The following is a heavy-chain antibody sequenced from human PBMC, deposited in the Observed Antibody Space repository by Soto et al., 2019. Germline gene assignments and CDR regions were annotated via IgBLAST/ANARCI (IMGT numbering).Heavy chain of an antibody. CDR2: IIPIFGTA. V-gene: IGHV1-69*13. J-gene: IGHJ4*02. CDR1: GGTFSSYA. Sequence: GASVKVSCKASGGTFSSYAISWVRQAPGQGLEWMGGIIPIFGTANYAQKFQGRVTITADESTSTAYMELSSLRSEDTAVYYCARANIRVGATTAVDYWXQGTLVTVSS. CDR3: ARANIRVGATTAVDY. D-gene: IGHD1-26*01.